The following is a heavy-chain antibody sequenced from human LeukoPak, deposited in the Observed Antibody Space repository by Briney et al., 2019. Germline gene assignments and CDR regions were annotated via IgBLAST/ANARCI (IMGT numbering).Heavy chain of an antibody. CDR3: ARARITMIVVASGGAFDI. CDR1: GYTFTSYD. CDR2: MNPNSGNT. V-gene: IGHV1-8*01. Sequence: ASVKVSCKASGYTFTSYDINWVRQATGQGLEWMGWMNPNSGNTGYAQKFQGRVTMTRNTSISTAYMELSRLRSEDTAVYYCARARITMIVVASGGAFDIWGQGTMVTVSS. J-gene: IGHJ3*02. D-gene: IGHD3-22*01.